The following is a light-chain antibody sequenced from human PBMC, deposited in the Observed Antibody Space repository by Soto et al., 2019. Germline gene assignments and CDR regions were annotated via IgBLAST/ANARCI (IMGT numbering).Light chain of an antibody. J-gene: IGKJ1*01. CDR3: QQYGSSRT. CDR2: GAS. V-gene: IGKV3-20*01. Sequence: EIVMTQYPGTLPVSPGERATLSCRASQSVSVNLAWYQQKPGQAPRLLIYGASSRATGIPDRLSGSGSGTEFTLTISRMEPEDFAVYYCQQYGSSRTFGHGTKVDIK. CDR1: QSVSVN.